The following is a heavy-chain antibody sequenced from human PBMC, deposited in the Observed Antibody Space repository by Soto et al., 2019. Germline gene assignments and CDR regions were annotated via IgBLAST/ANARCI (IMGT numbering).Heavy chain of an antibody. D-gene: IGHD2-2*01. CDR1: GFTFSSYG. V-gene: IGHV3-30*03. Sequence: QVQLVQSGGGVVQSGRSLRLSCAASGFTFSSYGMHWVRQAPGKGLVWVAVISYDGSNKYYADSVKGRFTISRDNSKNTLYMQMISLRAEDTAVYYCARVLPAAMFYYYGMDVWGQGTTVTVSS. CDR3: ARVLPAAMFYYYGMDV. J-gene: IGHJ6*02. CDR2: ISYDGSNK.